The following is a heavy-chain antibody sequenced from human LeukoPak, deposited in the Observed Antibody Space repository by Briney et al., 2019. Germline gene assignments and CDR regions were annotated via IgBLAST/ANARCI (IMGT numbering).Heavy chain of an antibody. D-gene: IGHD3-3*01. CDR2: INPNSGGT. V-gene: IGHV1-2*02. CDR3: ARFSYWSGNFDY. Sequence: ASVKVSCKASGYTFTGYYMHWVRQAPGQGLEWMGWINPNSGGTNYAQKFQGRVTMTRDTSISTAYMELSRLRSDDTAVYYCARFSYWSGNFDYWGQGTLVTVSP. CDR1: GYTFTGYY. J-gene: IGHJ4*02.